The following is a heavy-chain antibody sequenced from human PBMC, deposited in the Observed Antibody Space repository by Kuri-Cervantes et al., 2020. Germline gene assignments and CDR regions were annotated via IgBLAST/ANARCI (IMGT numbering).Heavy chain of an antibody. CDR3: ARRVEWRLGSWLDY. CDR2: ISWNSGSI. J-gene: IGHJ4*02. Sequence: LSLTCAASGFTFDDYAMHWVRQAPGKGLEWVSGISWNSGSIGYADSVKGRFTISRDNAKNSLYLQMNSLRAEDTALYYCARRVEWRLGSWLDYWGQGTLVTVSS. V-gene: IGHV3-9*01. CDR1: GFTFDDYA. D-gene: IGHD3-3*01.